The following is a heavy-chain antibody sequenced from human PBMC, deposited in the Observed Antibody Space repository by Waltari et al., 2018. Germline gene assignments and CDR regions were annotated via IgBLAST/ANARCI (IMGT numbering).Heavy chain of an antibody. V-gene: IGHV3-21*01. CDR3: AKWDVWGYFFDY. CDR1: GFTFSSSD. J-gene: IGHJ4*02. D-gene: IGHD7-27*01. CDR2: ISTSGHYI. Sequence: EVQLVESGGGLVKPGGSLRLSCAASGFTFSSSDMNWVRQAPGKGLEWVSSISTSGHYIYYAESVQGRFTISRDNAKNSLYLQMDSLGAEDTAVYYCAKWDVWGYFFDYWGPGTLVTVSS.